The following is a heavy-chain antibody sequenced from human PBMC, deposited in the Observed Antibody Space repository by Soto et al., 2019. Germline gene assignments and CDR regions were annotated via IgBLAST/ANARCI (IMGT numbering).Heavy chain of an antibody. V-gene: IGHV3-11*01. D-gene: IGHD6-13*01. CDR2: IDSGDGTT. Sequence: GSLRLSCTASGLDLGDYYMSWIRQAPGKGLEWVSYIDSGDGTTYYTDSVKGRFTISRDNAKKTVYLQMSSLRVEDTALYYCVRPYYSSSWFPFDRWGQGTLVTVSS. J-gene: IGHJ4*02. CDR3: VRPYYSSSWFPFDR. CDR1: GLDLGDYY.